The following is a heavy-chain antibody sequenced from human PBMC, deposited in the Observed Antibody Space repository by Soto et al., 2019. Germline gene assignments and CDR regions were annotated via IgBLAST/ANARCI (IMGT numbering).Heavy chain of an antibody. V-gene: IGHV3-9*01. CDR1: GFRFEQYV. CDR2: VSPTGDTV. Sequence: GGALRLSCAVSGFRFEQYVMHWVRQGPGKGLECVSTVSPTGDTVAYADSVEGRFTVSRDNAKNSLYLQMNSRRAEDTAFYYCVKDHDEDFGYDLAYFTYWGQGTLVTVSS. CDR3: VKDHDEDFGYDLAYFTY. J-gene: IGHJ4*02. D-gene: IGHD5-12*01.